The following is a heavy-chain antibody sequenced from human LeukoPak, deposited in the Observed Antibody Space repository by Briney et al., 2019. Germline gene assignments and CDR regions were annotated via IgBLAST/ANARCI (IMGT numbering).Heavy chain of an antibody. CDR1: GYSISSGYY. D-gene: IGHD6-19*01. V-gene: IGHV4-38-2*02. CDR2: TYHSGST. Sequence: SETLSLTCTVSGYSISSGYYWGWIRQPPGKGLEWIGSTYHSGSTYYNPSLKSRVSISVDTSKNQFSLKLSSVTAADTAVYYCASLSSGWKFDPWGQGTLVTVSS. J-gene: IGHJ5*02. CDR3: ASLSSGWKFDP.